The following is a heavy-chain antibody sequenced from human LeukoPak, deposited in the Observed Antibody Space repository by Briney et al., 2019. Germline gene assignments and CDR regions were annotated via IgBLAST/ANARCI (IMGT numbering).Heavy chain of an antibody. CDR1: GYSISSGYS. V-gene: IGHV4-38-2*02. CDR2: IYHSGST. Sequence: SETLSLTCTVSGYSISSGYSCGWIRPTPGKGLEWIGSIYHSGSTYYNPSLKSRVTISVDTSKNQFSLKLSSVTAADTAVYYCAKDGTSSSWETYYYYYMDVWGKGTTVTISS. D-gene: IGHD6-13*01. CDR3: AKDGTSSSWETYYYYYMDV. J-gene: IGHJ6*03.